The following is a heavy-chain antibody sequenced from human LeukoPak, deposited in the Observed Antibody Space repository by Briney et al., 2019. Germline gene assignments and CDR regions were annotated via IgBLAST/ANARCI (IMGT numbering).Heavy chain of an antibody. V-gene: IGHV4-59*01. J-gene: IGHJ4*02. Sequence: NPSETLSLTCTVSGGSISSYYWSWIRQPPGKGLEWIGYIYYSGSTNYNPSLKSRVTISVDTSKNQFSLKLSSVTAADTAMYYCAGSRGGCSSTSCYDYWGQGTLVTVSS. CDR1: GGSISSYY. CDR3: AGSRGGCSSTSCYDY. D-gene: IGHD2-2*01. CDR2: IYYSGST.